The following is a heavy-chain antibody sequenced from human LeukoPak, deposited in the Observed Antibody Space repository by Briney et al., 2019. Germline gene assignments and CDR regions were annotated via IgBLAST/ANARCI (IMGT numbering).Heavy chain of an antibody. CDR2: INPNSGGT. D-gene: IGHD3-22*01. V-gene: IGHV1-2*02. CDR1: GYTFTGYY. J-gene: IGHJ4*02. CDR3: ARLPYYDDFVY. Sequence: ASVKVSCKASGYTFTGYYMHWVRQAPGQGLEWMGWINPNSGGTNYAQKFQGRVTMTRYTPISTAYMELSRLRSDDTAVYYCARLPYYDDFVYWGRGTLVTVSS.